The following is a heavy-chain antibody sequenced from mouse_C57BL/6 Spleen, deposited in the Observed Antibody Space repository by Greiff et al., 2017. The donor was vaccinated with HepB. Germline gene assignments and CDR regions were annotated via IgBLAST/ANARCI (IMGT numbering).Heavy chain of an antibody. D-gene: IGHD1-1*01. J-gene: IGHJ3*01. CDR2: IYPGDGDT. Sequence: QVQLQQSGPELVKPGASVKISCKASGYAFSSSWMNWVKQRPGKGLEWIGRIYPGDGDTNYNGKFKGKATLTAYKSSSTAYMQLSSLTSEDSAVYFCARSDSSYLAWFAYWGQGTLVTVSA. CDR3: ARSDSSYLAWFAY. CDR1: GYAFSSSW. V-gene: IGHV1-82*01.